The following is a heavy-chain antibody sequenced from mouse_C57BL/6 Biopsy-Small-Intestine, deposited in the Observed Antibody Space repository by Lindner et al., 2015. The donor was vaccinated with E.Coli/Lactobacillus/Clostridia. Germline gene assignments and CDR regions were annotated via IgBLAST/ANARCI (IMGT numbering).Heavy chain of an antibody. CDR3: ARCSSGYRFAMDY. D-gene: IGHD3-1*01. Sequence: QLQESGAELVRPGASVKLSCVVSGFNIKDDYMHWVKQRPEQGLEWIGRIDPANGNTKYDPKFQDKATITADTSSNTAFLQLISLTSEDTAVYYCARCSSGYRFAMDYWGQGTSVTVSS. V-gene: IGHV14-3*02. CDR2: IDPANGNT. J-gene: IGHJ4*01. CDR1: GFNIKDDY.